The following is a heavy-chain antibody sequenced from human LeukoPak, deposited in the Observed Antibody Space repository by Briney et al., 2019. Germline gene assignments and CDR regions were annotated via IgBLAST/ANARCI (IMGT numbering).Heavy chain of an antibody. J-gene: IGHJ4*02. CDR2: IYSSDYI. V-gene: IGHV3-66*01. CDR1: GFTFSNYE. D-gene: IGHD3-10*01. Sequence: GGSLRLSCAASGFTFSNYEMNWVRQAPGKGLEWVSIIYSSDYIYYADSVKGRFTISRDNSKNTLYLQMNSLRVEDSAVYYCATERPDSRVLDYWGQGLVVTVSS. CDR3: ATERPDSRVLDY.